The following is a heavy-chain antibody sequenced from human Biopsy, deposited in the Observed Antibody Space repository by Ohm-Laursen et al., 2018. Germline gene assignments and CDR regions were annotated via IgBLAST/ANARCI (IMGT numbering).Heavy chain of an antibody. J-gene: IGHJ5*02. Sequence: SDTLSLTCTVSGGSLSSYSWSWIRQPAGKGLEGIGQIYTSGITNYNPSLKSRVTMSVEPSKNKFSLRVSSVTAADTAVYYCARDRDRRGWFDPWGQGTLVTVSS. CDR2: IYTSGIT. V-gene: IGHV4-4*07. D-gene: IGHD1-14*01. CDR1: GGSLSSYS. CDR3: ARDRDRRGWFDP.